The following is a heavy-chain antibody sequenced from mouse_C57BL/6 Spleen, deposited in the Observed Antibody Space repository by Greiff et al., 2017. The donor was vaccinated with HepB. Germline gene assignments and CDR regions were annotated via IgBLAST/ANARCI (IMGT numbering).Heavy chain of an antibody. J-gene: IGHJ2*01. Sequence: EVKLQQSGPELVKPGASVKMSCKASGYTFTDYNMHWVKQSHGKSLEWIGYINPNNGGTSYNQKFKGKATLTVNKSSSTAYMELRSLTSEDSAVYYCAKLGRAYYFDYWGQGTTLTVSS. CDR3: AKLGRAYYFDY. D-gene: IGHD4-1*01. CDR2: INPNNGGT. CDR1: GYTFTDYN. V-gene: IGHV1-22*01.